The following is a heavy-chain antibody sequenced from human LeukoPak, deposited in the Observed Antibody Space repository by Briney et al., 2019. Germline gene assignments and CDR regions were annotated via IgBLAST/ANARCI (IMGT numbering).Heavy chain of an antibody. V-gene: IGHV1-69*13. J-gene: IGHJ6*02. Sequence: ASVKVSCKASGGTFSSYAISWVRQAPGQGLEWMGGIIPIFGTANYAQKFQGRVTITADESTRTAYMELSSLRSEDTAVYYCVGGDYEPDYYYYYGMDVWGQGTTVTVYS. D-gene: IGHD4-17*01. CDR3: VGGDYEPDYYYYYGMDV. CDR2: IIPIFGTA. CDR1: GGTFSSYA.